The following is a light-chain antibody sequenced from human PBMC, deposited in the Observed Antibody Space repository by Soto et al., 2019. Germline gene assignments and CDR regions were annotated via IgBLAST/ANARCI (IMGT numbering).Light chain of an antibody. J-gene: IGKJ1*01. V-gene: IGKV1-5*03. CDR1: QSFSTW. CDR2: KAS. Sequence: DIQMTQSPSTLSASVGDRVTITCRASQSFSTWLAWYQQKPGKAPKLLIYKASNLQIGVPSRFSGSGSGTEFTLTISSLQPDDFATYDCQQYNSYPWTFGQGTKVEIK. CDR3: QQYNSYPWT.